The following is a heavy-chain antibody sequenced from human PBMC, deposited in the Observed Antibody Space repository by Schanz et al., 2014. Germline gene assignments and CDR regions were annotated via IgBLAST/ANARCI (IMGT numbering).Heavy chain of an antibody. J-gene: IGHJ4*02. CDR3: AKDPSHGDYDYYFDY. CDR2: ISGSGGST. Sequence: VQLVESGGGVVQPGRSLRLSCAASGFTFSDYYMSWIRQAPGKGLEWVSGISGSGGSTYYADSVKDRFTISRDNSKNTLYLQMNSLRAEDTAVYYCAKDPSHGDYDYYFDYWGQGTLVTVSS. D-gene: IGHD3-22*01. CDR1: GFTFSDYY. V-gene: IGHV3-23*04.